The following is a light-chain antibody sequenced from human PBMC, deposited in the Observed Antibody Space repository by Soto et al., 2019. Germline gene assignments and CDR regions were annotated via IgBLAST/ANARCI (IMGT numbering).Light chain of an antibody. V-gene: IGKV1-5*01. CDR2: DAS. CDR1: QSISSW. J-gene: IGKJ1*01. Sequence: DLQMTQSPSTLSASVGDRVTITCRASQSISSWLAWYQQKPGKAPKLLIYDASSLESGVPSRFSGSGSGTEFTLTISSLQPDDFATYYCQQYNSYPETFGQGTKVEIK. CDR3: QQYNSYPET.